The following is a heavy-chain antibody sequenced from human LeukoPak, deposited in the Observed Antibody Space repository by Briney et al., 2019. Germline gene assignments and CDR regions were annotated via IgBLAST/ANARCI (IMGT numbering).Heavy chain of an antibody. Sequence: GGSLRPSCAASGFTFSDYFMNWVRQAPGKGLEWVSSVSRSSTYIHYADSVKGRFTISRDNAKNSLSLQMNSVRAEDTAVYYCARDLEVEGIGPTLWGQGTLVIVSS. CDR3: ARDLEVEGIGPTL. J-gene: IGHJ4*02. D-gene: IGHD2-15*01. V-gene: IGHV3-21*01. CDR2: VSRSSTYI. CDR1: GFTFSDYF.